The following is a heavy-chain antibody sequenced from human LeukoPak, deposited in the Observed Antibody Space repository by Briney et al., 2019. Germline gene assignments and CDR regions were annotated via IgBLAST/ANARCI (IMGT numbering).Heavy chain of an antibody. Sequence: SETLSLTCSVSGGSIGTYYWTWIRQPPGKGLERIGYIDYSESTSYNPSLKSRVTISLDTSKNQFSLKLSSVTAADTAVYYCARHRALADIVLVPTAMRRYGMDVWGQGTTVTVSS. CDR3: ARHRALADIVLVPTAMRRYGMDV. V-gene: IGHV4-59*08. D-gene: IGHD2-2*01. J-gene: IGHJ6*02. CDR2: IDYSEST. CDR1: GGSIGTYY.